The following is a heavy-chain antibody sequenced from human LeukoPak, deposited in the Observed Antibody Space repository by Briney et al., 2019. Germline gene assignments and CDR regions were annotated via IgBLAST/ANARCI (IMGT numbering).Heavy chain of an antibody. Sequence: PGGSLRLSCAASGFSLTTYAMGWVRQAPGKGLEWVSGITGHGDTTYYADSVKGRFTISRDNSRNTVYLQMNSLRAEDTAVYYCANDLGWIQLNLGRGQGTLVTVSS. V-gene: IGHV3-23*01. CDR3: ANDLGWIQLNLG. D-gene: IGHD5-18*01. CDR1: GFSLTTYA. J-gene: IGHJ4*02. CDR2: ITGHGDTT.